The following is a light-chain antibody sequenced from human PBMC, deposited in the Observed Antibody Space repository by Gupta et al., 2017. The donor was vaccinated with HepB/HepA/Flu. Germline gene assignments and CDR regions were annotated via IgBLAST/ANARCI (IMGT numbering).Light chain of an antibody. J-gene: IGKJ3*01. V-gene: IGKV2-30*01. CDR3: RPGNYCTRN. CDR1: QGLVYSVGNTY. Sequence: VVMTQSPLSLPVTLGQPASISCRSSQGLVYSVGNTYLNWFQQRPGQSPRRLIYKVSNRDSGVPDRFSGSGSGTEFTRKRRRVEAEDGGVDYCRPGNYCTRNFGPGPKVDI. CDR2: KVS.